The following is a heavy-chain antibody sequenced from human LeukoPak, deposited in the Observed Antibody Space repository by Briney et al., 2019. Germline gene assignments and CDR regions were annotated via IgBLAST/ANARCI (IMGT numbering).Heavy chain of an antibody. CDR2: ISSSSSYI. J-gene: IGHJ4*02. D-gene: IGHD5-12*01. CDR3: ASLSHGYIAVYG. V-gene: IGHV3-21*01. CDR1: GFTFSSYS. Sequence: KSGGSLRLSCAASGFTFSSYSMNWVRQAPGKGLEWVSSISSSSSYIYYADSVKGRFTISRDNAKNSLYLQMNSLRAEDTAVYYCASLSHGYIAVYGWGQGTLVTVSS.